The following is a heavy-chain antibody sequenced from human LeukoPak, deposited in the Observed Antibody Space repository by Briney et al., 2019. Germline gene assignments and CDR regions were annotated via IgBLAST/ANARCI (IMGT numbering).Heavy chain of an antibody. Sequence: GGSLRLSCAASGLTFTTYDMNWVRQAPGKGLEWVSYISRNSGFIYYADSVKGRFTISRDNAKNSLYLQMNSLRGEDMAVYYCARDDVSTARASGTDVWGKGTTVTVSS. CDR1: GLTFTTYD. CDR2: ISRNSGFI. J-gene: IGHJ6*04. V-gene: IGHV3-21*01. D-gene: IGHD6-6*01. CDR3: ARDDVSTARASGTDV.